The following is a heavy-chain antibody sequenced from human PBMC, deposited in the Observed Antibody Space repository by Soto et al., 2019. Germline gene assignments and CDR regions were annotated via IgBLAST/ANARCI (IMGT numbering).Heavy chain of an antibody. J-gene: IGHJ4*02. CDR1: GFTFSTYA. V-gene: IGHV3-23*01. Sequence: GGSLRLSCAGAGFTFSTYAMSWVRQAPGKGLEWVSAISASGTNTFYAGSVKGRFTIPRDNSMNTLYLQMNSLRADDTAVYYCALRKTGSYFDYWGQGTLVTVSS. D-gene: IGHD7-27*01. CDR3: ALRKTGSYFDY. CDR2: ISASGTNT.